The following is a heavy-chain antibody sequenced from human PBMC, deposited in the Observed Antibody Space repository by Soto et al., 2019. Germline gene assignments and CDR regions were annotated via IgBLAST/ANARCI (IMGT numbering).Heavy chain of an antibody. D-gene: IGHD6-13*01. CDR2: ISSTSTTT. J-gene: IGHJ4*02. V-gene: IGHV3-48*02. Sequence: GGSLRLSCAASGFTFSSYGMNWVRQAPGKGLEWISQISSTSTTTNYADSVKGRFTISRDNAKSSLYLQMNSLRDEDTAVYYCARDTSSWYYWGQGTLVTVSS. CDR1: GFTFSSYG. CDR3: ARDTSSWYY.